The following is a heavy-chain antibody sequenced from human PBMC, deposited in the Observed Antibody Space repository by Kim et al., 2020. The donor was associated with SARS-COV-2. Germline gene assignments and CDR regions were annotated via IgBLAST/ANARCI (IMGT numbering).Heavy chain of an antibody. V-gene: IGHV4-39*01. CDR3: AGRIYYYDINLVDP. Sequence: NPSLKSRVTISVATTKNQFSLKLSSVTAADTAVYYCAGRIYYYDINLVDPWGQGTLVTVSS. J-gene: IGHJ5*02. D-gene: IGHD3-22*01.